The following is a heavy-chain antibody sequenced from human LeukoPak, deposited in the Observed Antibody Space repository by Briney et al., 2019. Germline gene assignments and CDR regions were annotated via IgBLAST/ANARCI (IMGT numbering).Heavy chain of an antibody. CDR2: IYYSGST. Sequence: SETLSLTCTVSGGSISSYYWSWIRQPPGKGLEWIGYIYYSGSTNYNPSLKSRVTISVDTSKNQFSLKLSSVTAADTAVYYCARDRLLRYGDSYYFDYWGQGTLVTVSS. D-gene: IGHD4-17*01. CDR1: GGSISSYY. V-gene: IGHV4-59*12. J-gene: IGHJ4*02. CDR3: ARDRLLRYGDSYYFDY.